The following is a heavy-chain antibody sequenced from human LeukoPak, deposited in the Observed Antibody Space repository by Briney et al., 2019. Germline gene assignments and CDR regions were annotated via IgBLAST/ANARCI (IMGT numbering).Heavy chain of an antibody. CDR1: GFTVSSNY. CDR2: IYSGGGT. J-gene: IGHJ4*02. CDR3: ARATHYYESSGYDY. V-gene: IGHV3-66*01. Sequence: PGGSLRLSCAASGFTVSSNYMSWVRQAPGKGLEWISVIYSGGGTYYADSVKGRFTISRDNSRNTLYLQMNSLRAEDTALYYCARATHYYESSGYDYWGQGTLVTVSS. D-gene: IGHD3-22*01.